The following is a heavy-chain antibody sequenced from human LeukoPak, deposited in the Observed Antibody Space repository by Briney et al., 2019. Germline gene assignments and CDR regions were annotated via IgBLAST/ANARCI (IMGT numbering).Heavy chain of an antibody. CDR3: ARDRRVRGVDY. Sequence: SETLSLTCTVSGGSISSYYWSWIRQPPGKGLEWIGSIYYGGSTYYNPSLKSRVTISVDTSKNQFSLKLSSVTAADTAVYYCARDRRVRGVDYWGQGTLVTVSS. V-gene: IGHV4-59*12. D-gene: IGHD3-10*01. CDR2: IYYGGST. J-gene: IGHJ4*02. CDR1: GGSISSYY.